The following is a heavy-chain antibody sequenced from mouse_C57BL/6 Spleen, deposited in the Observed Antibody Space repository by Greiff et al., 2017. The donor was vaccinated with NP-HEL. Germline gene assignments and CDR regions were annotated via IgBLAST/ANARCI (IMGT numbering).Heavy chain of an antibody. Sequence: QVQLQQPGAELVMPGASVKLSCKASGYTFTSYWMHWVKQRPGQGLEWIGEIDPSDSYTNYNQKFKGKSTLTVDKSSSTAYVQLSSLTSEDSAVYYCARPPYGNYGYFDVWGTGTTVTVSS. V-gene: IGHV1-69*01. CDR1: GYTFTSYW. J-gene: IGHJ1*03. CDR2: IDPSDSYT. D-gene: IGHD2-1*01. CDR3: ARPPYGNYGYFDV.